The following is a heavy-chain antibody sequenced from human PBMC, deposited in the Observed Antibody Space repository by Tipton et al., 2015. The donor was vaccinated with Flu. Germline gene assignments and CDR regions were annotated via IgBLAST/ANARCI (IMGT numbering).Heavy chain of an antibody. CDR1: GFTFRTYW. J-gene: IGHJ4*02. CDR2: IKQDASEK. D-gene: IGHD6-19*01. V-gene: IGHV3-7*01. Sequence: SLRLSCEASGFTFRTYWMNWVRQAPGKGLEWVAIIKQDASEKLYVDSVEGRFTISRDNAKNSLSLQMDSLRGDDTAVYYCAGGSGWLITGWGQGTLVTVSS. CDR3: AGGSGWLITG.